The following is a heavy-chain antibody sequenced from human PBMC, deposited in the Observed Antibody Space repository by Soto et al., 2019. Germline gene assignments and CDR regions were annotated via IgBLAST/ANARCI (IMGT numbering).Heavy chain of an antibody. CDR3: ARDYYDSSGYFYGMDV. CDR2: ISYDGSNK. CDR1: GFTFSSYA. D-gene: IGHD3-22*01. Sequence: GGSLRLSCAASGFTFSSYAMHWVRQAPGKGLEWVAVISYDGSNKYYADSVKGRFTISRDNSKNTLYLQMNSLRAEDTAVYYCARDYYDSSGYFYGMDVWGQGTTVTVSS. V-gene: IGHV3-30-3*01. J-gene: IGHJ6*02.